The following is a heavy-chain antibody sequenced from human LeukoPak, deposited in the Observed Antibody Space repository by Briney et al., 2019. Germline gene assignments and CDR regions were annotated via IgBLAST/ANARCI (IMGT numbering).Heavy chain of an antibody. CDR2: ISWNSGSI. J-gene: IGHJ4*02. V-gene: IGHV3-9*01. D-gene: IGHD3-22*01. CDR1: GFTFDDYA. CDR3: PRKYDSSGYYDH. Sequence: GGSLRLSCAASGFTFDDYAMHWVRQAPGKGLEWVSGISWNSGSIGYADSVKGRFTISRDNAKNSLYLQMSSLRAEDTAVYYCPRKYDSSGYYDHWGQGILVSVST.